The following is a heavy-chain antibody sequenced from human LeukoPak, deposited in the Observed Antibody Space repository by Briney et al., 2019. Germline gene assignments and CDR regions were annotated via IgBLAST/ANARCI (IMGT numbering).Heavy chain of an antibody. D-gene: IGHD3-10*01. Sequence: SETLSLTCTVSGGSISSYYWSWIRQPPGKGLEWIGYIHFSGSTNYNPSLKSRVTVSDDKSKNQFSLKLSSVTAADTAVYYCARIFRGAYFDYWGQGTLVTVSS. J-gene: IGHJ4*02. CDR3: ARIFRGAYFDY. CDR1: GGSISSYY. CDR2: IHFSGST. V-gene: IGHV4-59*01.